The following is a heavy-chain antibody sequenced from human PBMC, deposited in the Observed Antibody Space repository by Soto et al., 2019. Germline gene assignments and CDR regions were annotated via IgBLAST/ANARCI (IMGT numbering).Heavy chain of an antibody. J-gene: IGHJ6*02. CDR3: ARLPPDYDFWSGYWPPSDYYGMDV. V-gene: IGHV1-8*02. CDR1: GGTFSSYD. CDR2: MNPNSGNT. Sequence: ASVKVSCKASGGTFSSYDINWVRQATGQGLELMGWMNPNSGNTGYAQKFQGRVTMTRNTSISTAYMELSSLRSEDTAVYYCARLPPDYDFWSGYWPPSDYYGMDVWGQGTTVTVSS. D-gene: IGHD3-3*01.